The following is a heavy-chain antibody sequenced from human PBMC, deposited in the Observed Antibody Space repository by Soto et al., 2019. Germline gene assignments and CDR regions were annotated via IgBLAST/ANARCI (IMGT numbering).Heavy chain of an antibody. J-gene: IGHJ5*02. V-gene: IGHV4-59*01. CDR2: IYYSGST. Sequence: PSETLSLTCTVSGGSISSYYWSWIRQPPGKGLEWIGYIYYSGSTNYNPSLKSRVTISVDTSKNQFSLKLSSVTAADTAVYYCARGGSSWLYNWFDPWGQGTLVXVSS. CDR1: GGSISSYY. D-gene: IGHD6-13*01. CDR3: ARGGSSWLYNWFDP.